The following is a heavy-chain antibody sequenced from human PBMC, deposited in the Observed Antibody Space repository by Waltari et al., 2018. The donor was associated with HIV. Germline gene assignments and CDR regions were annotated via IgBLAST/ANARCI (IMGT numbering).Heavy chain of an antibody. CDR1: GGSISSYY. CDR2: IYYSGST. V-gene: IGHV4-59*01. J-gene: IGHJ6*02. Sequence: QVQLQESGPGLVKPSETLSLTCTVSGGSISSYYWSWIRQPPGKGLEWIGYIYYSGSTNYNPSHKSRVTISVDTAKNQFSLKLSSVTAADTAVYYWARGPHSYYGMDVWGQGTTVTVSS. CDR3: ARGPHSYYGMDV.